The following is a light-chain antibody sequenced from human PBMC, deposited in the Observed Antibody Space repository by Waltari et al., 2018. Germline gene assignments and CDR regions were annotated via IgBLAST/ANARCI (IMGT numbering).Light chain of an antibody. Sequence: QSALTQPASVSGSPGQSLTISCTGTSSNVGAYNYVSWYQHHPGKSPKLMIYDVSKRPSWVANRFSGSKAGNTSSLTISGLQAEDEADYYCSSYISSSTLELFGGGTSLTVL. CDR3: SSYISSSTLEL. CDR2: DVS. J-gene: IGLJ2*01. V-gene: IGLV2-14*03. CDR1: SSNVGAYNY.